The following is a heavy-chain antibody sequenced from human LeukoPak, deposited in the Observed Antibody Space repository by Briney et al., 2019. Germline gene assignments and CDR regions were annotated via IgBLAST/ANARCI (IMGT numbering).Heavy chain of an antibody. V-gene: IGHV4-31*03. Sequence: SETLSLTCTVSGGSISSGGYSWSWIRQHPGKGLEWIGYIYYSGSTYYNPSLKSRVTISVDTSKNQFSLKLSSVTAADTAVYYCARTSGNWFDPWGQGTLVTVSS. CDR2: IYYSGST. CDR3: ARTSGNWFDP. J-gene: IGHJ5*02. D-gene: IGHD1-14*01. CDR1: GGSISSGGYS.